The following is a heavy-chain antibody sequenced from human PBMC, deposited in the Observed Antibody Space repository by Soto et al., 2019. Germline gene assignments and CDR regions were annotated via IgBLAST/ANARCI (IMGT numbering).Heavy chain of an antibody. CDR2: ISSSSSYI. V-gene: IGHV3-21*01. D-gene: IGHD3-10*01. CDR1: GFTFSSYS. CDR3: ALLWFGELLLENFDY. J-gene: IGHJ4*02. Sequence: GGSLRLSCAASGFTFSSYSMNWVRQAPGKGLEWVSSISSSSSYIYYADSVKGRFTISRDNAKNSLYLQMNSLRAEDTAVYYCALLWFGELLLENFDYWGQGTLVTVSS.